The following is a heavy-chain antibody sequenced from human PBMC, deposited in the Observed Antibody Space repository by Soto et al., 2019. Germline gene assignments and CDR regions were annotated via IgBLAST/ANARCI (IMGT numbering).Heavy chain of an antibody. CDR1: GFTFSSYA. J-gene: IGHJ4*02. CDR3: ATELVAAAGIGYFDY. CDR2: ISGSGGST. D-gene: IGHD6-13*01. V-gene: IGHV3-23*01. Sequence: EVQLLESGGGLVQPGGSLRLSCAASGFTFSSYAMSWVRQAPGKGLEWVSAISGSGGSTYYADSVKGRFTISRDNSXXALSLQMNSLRAEDTAVYYCATELVAAAGIGYFDYWGQGTLVTVSS.